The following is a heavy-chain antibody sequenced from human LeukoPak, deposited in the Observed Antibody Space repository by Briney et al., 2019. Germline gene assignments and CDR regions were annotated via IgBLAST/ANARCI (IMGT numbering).Heavy chain of an antibody. CDR1: GYTFTGYY. D-gene: IGHD5-24*01. J-gene: IGHJ5*02. CDR3: AREVEMATITGWFDP. V-gene: IGHV1-2*02. CDR2: INPNTGGT. Sequence: RASVTVSCKASGYTFTGYYMHWVRQAPGKGLEWMGWINPNTGGTNYAQKFQGRVTMTRDTSISTAYMELSRLRSDDTAVYYCAREVEMATITGWFDPWGQGTLVTVSS.